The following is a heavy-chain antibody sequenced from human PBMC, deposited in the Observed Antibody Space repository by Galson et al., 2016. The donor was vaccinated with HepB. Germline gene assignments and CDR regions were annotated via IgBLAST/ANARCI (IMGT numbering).Heavy chain of an antibody. Sequence: SLRLSCAASGFTFSRNSMNWVRQAPGKGLEWVSHINSRSSSIYYADSVKGRFTISRDNAQNSLYLQMHSLRGEDTAVYYCAKGRWDFDSWGQGTLVTVSS. CDR1: GFTFSRNS. V-gene: IGHV3-48*01. CDR2: INSRSSSI. D-gene: IGHD5-24*01. CDR3: AKGRWDFDS. J-gene: IGHJ4*02.